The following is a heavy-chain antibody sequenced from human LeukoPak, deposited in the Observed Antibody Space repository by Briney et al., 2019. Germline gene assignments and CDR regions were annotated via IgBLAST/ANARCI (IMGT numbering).Heavy chain of an antibody. CDR3: AKAGENGGNYYSTMNV. D-gene: IGHD4-17*01. CDR1: GGSISSYF. V-gene: IGHV4-59*08. J-gene: IGHJ6*04. CDR2: ISYSGST. Sequence: PSETLSLTCTVSGGSISSYFWSWFRQPPGKGLEWIGYISYSGSTNYNPSLKSRITISLDTSKNQFSLKLSSVTAADTAVYYCAKAGENGGNYYSTMNVWAKGTRSPSPQ.